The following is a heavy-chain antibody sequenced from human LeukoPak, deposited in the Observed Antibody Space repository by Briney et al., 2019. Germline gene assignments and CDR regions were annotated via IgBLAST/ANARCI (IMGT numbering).Heavy chain of an antibody. D-gene: IGHD3-10*01. Sequence: GGSLRLSCAASGFTFSSYDMHWVRQATGKGLEWVSAIGTAGDTYYPGSVKGRFTISRENAKNSLYLQMNSLRAGDTAVYYCARGPLNYYGSGSYYDGMDVWGQGTTVTVSS. CDR2: IGTAGDT. CDR3: ARGPLNYYGSGSYYDGMDV. J-gene: IGHJ6*02. CDR1: GFTFSSYD. V-gene: IGHV3-13*01.